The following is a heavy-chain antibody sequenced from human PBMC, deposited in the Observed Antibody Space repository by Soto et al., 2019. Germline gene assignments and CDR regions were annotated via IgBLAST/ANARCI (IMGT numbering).Heavy chain of an antibody. CDR2: IYYSGST. CDR3: ASSFRAGSGSYYFDY. CDR1: GGSISRYY. Sequence: QVQLQESGPGLVKPSETLPLTCTVSGGSISRYYWSWIRQHPGKGLEWNGYIYYSGSTNYNPSLKSRVTIAVDTSKNQFSLKLSSVTAADTAVYYCASSFRAGSGSYYFDYWGQGTLVTVSS. J-gene: IGHJ4*02. V-gene: IGHV4-59*08. D-gene: IGHD3-10*01.